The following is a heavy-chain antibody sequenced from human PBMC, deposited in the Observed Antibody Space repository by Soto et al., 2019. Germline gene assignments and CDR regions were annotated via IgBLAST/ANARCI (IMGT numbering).Heavy chain of an antibody. Sequence: EVQLVESGGNVLQPGGSLRLSCAASGFISSSYWMHWVRQAPGKGLVWVSRINRDGSRTDYADSVKGRFAVSRDNAKNTVLQQMNSLRADDTAVYYCARGVNGYYYVDYWGQGTLVTVSS. J-gene: IGHJ4*02. V-gene: IGHV3-74*01. CDR2: INRDGSRT. D-gene: IGHD2-8*01. CDR3: ARGVNGYYYVDY. CDR1: GFISSSYW.